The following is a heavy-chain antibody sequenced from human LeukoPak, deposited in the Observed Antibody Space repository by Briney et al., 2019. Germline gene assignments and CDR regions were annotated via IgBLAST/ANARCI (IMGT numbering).Heavy chain of an antibody. Sequence: PSETLSLTSTVSGGSIGSYYWNWVRQPARKELEWIGRIYASGSTNYNPSLKSRVTMSVDTSKNQFSLKLSSVTSADTAVYYCARHKGDSWSERLNWFDPWGQGTLVTVSS. CDR2: IYASGST. CDR1: GGSIGSYY. D-gene: IGHD6-13*01. CDR3: ARHKGDSWSERLNWFDP. J-gene: IGHJ5*02. V-gene: IGHV4-4*07.